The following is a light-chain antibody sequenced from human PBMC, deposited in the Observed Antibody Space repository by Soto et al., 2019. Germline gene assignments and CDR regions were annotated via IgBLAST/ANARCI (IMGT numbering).Light chain of an antibody. Sequence: DIQMTQSPSTLSASVGDRVTITCRASQSISNRLAWYQQKPGKAPKLLIYGVSTLESGVPSRFSGSGSGTEFTLTVSSLQSDDFATYYCQQYMSYSLPFGGGTKVEIK. CDR1: QSISNR. CDR2: GVS. CDR3: QQYMSYSLP. V-gene: IGKV1-5*03. J-gene: IGKJ4*01.